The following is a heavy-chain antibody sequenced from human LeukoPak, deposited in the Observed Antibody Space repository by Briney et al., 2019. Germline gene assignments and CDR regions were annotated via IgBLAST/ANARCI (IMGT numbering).Heavy chain of an antibody. V-gene: IGHV1-2*02. Sequence: ASVKVSCKASGYTLTGYYMHWVRQAPGQGLEWVGWTNPNSGATNYAEKFQGRVTMTRDTSISTAYMELSRLRSDDTAVYYCAREGASSAAIGPFDYWGQGTLVTVSS. CDR3: AREGASSAAIGPFDY. D-gene: IGHD2-2*02. CDR2: TNPNSGAT. J-gene: IGHJ4*02. CDR1: GYTLTGYY.